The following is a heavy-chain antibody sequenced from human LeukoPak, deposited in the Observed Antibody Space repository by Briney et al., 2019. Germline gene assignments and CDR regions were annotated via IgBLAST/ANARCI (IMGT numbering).Heavy chain of an antibody. D-gene: IGHD6-19*01. Sequence: PGGSLRLSCAASGFSFSRYGMSWVRQAPGKGLEWVSAISGSGDTIYYADSVKGRFTISRDNSKNTLYLQMNSLRAADTAIYYCASPGIAVAVGPWGQGTLVIVSS. CDR1: GFSFSRYG. V-gene: IGHV3-23*01. CDR2: ISGSGDTI. J-gene: IGHJ5*02. CDR3: ASPGIAVAVGP.